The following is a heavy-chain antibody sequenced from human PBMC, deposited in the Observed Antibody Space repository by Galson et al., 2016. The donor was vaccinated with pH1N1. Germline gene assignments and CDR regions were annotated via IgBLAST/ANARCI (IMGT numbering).Heavy chain of an antibody. V-gene: IGHV3-7*01. Sequence: SLRLSCAASGFSFRSYWMAWVRQAPGKGLEWVASIYQDGSQKLYVDSVKGRFTIFRDNAKNSLYLQMNSLRVEDTAVYYCARVGAYGDYAPLNNWFNPWGQGTQVTVSS. CDR2: IYQDGSQK. D-gene: IGHD4-17*01. CDR3: ARVGAYGDYAPLNNWFNP. CDR1: GFSFRSYW. J-gene: IGHJ5*02.